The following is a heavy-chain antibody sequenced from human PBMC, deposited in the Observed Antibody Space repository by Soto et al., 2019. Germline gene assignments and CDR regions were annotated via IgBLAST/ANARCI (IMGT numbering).Heavy chain of an antibody. J-gene: IGHJ5*02. V-gene: IGHV4-61*01. Sequence: SETLSLTCTVSVGSVSSSSYYWSWIRQPPGKGLEWIGYIYYSGSTRYSPSLKSRVTLSIDTSKNQFSLRLSSVTAADTAVYYCARTGYCSGDSCYPTWFDPWGQGTLVTVSS. CDR3: ARTGYCSGDSCYPTWFDP. CDR1: VGSVSSSSYY. D-gene: IGHD2-15*01. CDR2: IYYSGST.